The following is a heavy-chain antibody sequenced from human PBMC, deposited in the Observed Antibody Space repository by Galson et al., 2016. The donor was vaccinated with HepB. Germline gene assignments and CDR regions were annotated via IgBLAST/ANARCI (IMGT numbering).Heavy chain of an antibody. Sequence: QSGAEVKKPGESLRNSCKGSGYSFIDYWIGWVRQMPGKVREWKGIIYPGDSHTTYRASVQGQVTISADTSISTAYLQWSSLKASDTAIYYCSRRLTHDSKIWDIDYWGQGTLVTVSS. CDR1: GYSFIDYW. V-gene: IGHV5-51*01. D-gene: IGHD3-16*01. CDR3: SRRLTHDSKIWDIDY. CDR2: IYPGDSHT. J-gene: IGHJ4*02.